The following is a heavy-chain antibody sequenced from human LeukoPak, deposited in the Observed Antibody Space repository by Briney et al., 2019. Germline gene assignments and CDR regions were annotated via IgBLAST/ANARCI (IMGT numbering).Heavy chain of an antibody. CDR2: ISGSGGST. J-gene: IGHJ6*03. CDR3: AKDALTGITIFVDYYYYMDV. Sequence: GGSLRLSCAASGFTFSSYGMHWVRQAPGKGLEWVSAISGSGGSTYYADSVKGRFTISRDNSKNTLYLQMNSLRAEDTAVYYCAKDALTGITIFVDYYYYMDVWGKGTTVTVSS. CDR1: GFTFSSYG. V-gene: IGHV3-23*01. D-gene: IGHD3-3*01.